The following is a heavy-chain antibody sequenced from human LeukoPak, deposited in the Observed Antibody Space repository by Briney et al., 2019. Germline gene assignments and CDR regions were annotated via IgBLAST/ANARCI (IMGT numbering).Heavy chain of an antibody. Sequence: SETLSLTCTVSCGSISSSSYYWGWIRHPPGKRLEGRGIIYYSGSTYYNPSLNSRVTISVDTSKNQFSLKLSSVTAADTAVYYCAMTGGAYSYMDVWGKGTTVTVSS. CDR1: CGSISSSSYY. CDR3: AMTGGAYSYMDV. D-gene: IGHD4/OR15-4a*01. CDR2: IYYSGST. J-gene: IGHJ6*03. V-gene: IGHV4-39*01.